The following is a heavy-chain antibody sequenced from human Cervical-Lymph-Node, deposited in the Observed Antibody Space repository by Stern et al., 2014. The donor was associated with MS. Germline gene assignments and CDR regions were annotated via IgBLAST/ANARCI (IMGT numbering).Heavy chain of an antibody. Sequence: VQLVESGAEVMKPGASVKVSCKASGYTFTRYNMHWVRQAPGQGLEWMGIINPIGGSTIDAPKFQGRVIMTSDTSTSTVYMELSSLRSEDMAVYYCAKPKGVVEASNDYGESDAFDIWGQGKMVTVSS. CDR3: AKPKGVVEASNDYGESDAFDI. V-gene: IGHV1-46*01. CDR1: GYTFTRYN. CDR2: INPIGGST. J-gene: IGHJ3*02. D-gene: IGHD1-26*01.